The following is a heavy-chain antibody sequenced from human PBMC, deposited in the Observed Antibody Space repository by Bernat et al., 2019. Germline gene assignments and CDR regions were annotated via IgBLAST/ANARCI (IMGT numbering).Heavy chain of an antibody. D-gene: IGHD3-22*01. J-gene: IGHJ4*02. Sequence: EVQLVESGGGLVQPGGSLRLSCAASGFTFSSYAMSWVRQAPGKGLEWVSAISGSGGSTYYADSVKGRFTISRDNSKNTLYLQMNSLRAEDTAVYYCAKIIPEGRYYDSSGTRPTFDYWGQGTLVTVSS. CDR2: ISGSGGST. CDR3: AKIIPEGRYYDSSGTRPTFDY. CDR1: GFTFSSYA. V-gene: IGHV3-23*04.